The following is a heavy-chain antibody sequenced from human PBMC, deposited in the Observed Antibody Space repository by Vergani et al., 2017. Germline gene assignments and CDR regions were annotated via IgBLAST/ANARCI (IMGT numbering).Heavy chain of an antibody. CDR1: GGSISSGGYY. D-gene: IGHD3-22*01. Sequence: QVQLQESGPGLVKPSQTLSLTCTVSGGSISSGGYYWSWIRQHPGKGLEWIGYIYYSGSTYYNPSLKSRVTISVDTSKNQFSLKMSSVTAADTAVYYCARDHYYDSSGYYPLDYYGMDGWGQGTTVTVSS. J-gene: IGHJ6*02. CDR2: IYYSGST. CDR3: ARDHYYDSSGYYPLDYYGMDG. V-gene: IGHV4-31*03.